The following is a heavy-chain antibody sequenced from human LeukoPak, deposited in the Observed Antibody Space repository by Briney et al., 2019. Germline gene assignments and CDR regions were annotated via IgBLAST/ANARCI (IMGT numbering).Heavy chain of an antibody. CDR1: GFTFSSSA. V-gene: IGHV3-23*01. D-gene: IGHD3-10*01. CDR2: ISGSGSGGST. J-gene: IGHJ5*02. Sequence: GGSLRLSCAASGFTFSSSAMSWVRQAPGKGLEWVSNISGSGSGGSTYYADSAKGRFTISRDNSKNTLYLQMNSLRAEDTAVYYCARVNYYGSGSYYNGWLPWGQGTLVTVSS. CDR3: ARVNYYGSGSYYNGWLP.